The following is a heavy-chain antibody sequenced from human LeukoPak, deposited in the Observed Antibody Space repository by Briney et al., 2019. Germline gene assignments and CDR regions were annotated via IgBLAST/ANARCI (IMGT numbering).Heavy chain of an antibody. J-gene: IGHJ4*02. CDR3: ASLRVPGDFDY. CDR1: GGSISSSSYY. V-gene: IGHV4-39*07. Sequence: WETLSLTCTVSGGSISSSSYYWGWIRQPPGKGLEWIGNIYHSGNTYYNSPLKSRVTISVDTSKNQFSLRLTSVTAADTAVYYCASLRVPGDFDYWGQGTLVTVSS. CDR2: IYHSGNT. D-gene: IGHD3-16*01.